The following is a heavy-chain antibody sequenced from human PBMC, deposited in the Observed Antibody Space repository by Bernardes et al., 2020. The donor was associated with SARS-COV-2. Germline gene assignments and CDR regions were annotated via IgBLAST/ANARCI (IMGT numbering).Heavy chain of an antibody. CDR1: GGSFSGYY. Sequence: SETLSLTCGAYGGSFSGYYWAWIRQPPGKGLEWIGEINSSGTTNYSPSLRGRVTISQDTSKNQFSLRLTSVTAADTAVYYCASSRVYFYHTGSWEHYFDNWGQGTLVTVSS. V-gene: IGHV4-34*01. J-gene: IGHJ4*02. CDR2: INSSGTT. D-gene: IGHD1-26*01. CDR3: ASSRVYFYHTGSWEHYFDN.